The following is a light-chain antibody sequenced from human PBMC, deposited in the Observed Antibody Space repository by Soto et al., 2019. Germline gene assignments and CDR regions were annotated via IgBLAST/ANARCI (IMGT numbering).Light chain of an antibody. CDR2: EGS. CDR1: SSDVGSYNL. J-gene: IGLJ2*01. CDR3: CSYTRSSTFVV. V-gene: IGLV2-23*03. Sequence: QSALTQPASVSGSPGQSITISCTGTSSDVGSYNLVSWYQQHPGKAPKLMIYEGSKRPSGVSNRFSGSKSGNTASLTVSGLQAEDEADYYCCSYTRSSTFVVFGGGTKL.